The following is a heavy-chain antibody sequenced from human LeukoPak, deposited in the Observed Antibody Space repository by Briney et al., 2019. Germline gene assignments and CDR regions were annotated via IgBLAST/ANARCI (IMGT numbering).Heavy chain of an antibody. CDR3: AGYDFWSGYCNY. CDR2: IYTSGST. Sequence: PSETLSLTCTVSGGSISSYYWSWIRQPPGKGLEWIGYIYTSGSTNYNPSLKSRVTISVDTSKNQFSLKLSSVTAADTAVYYCAGYDFWSGYCNYWGQGTLVTVSS. V-gene: IGHV4-4*08. J-gene: IGHJ4*02. D-gene: IGHD3-3*01. CDR1: GGSISSYY.